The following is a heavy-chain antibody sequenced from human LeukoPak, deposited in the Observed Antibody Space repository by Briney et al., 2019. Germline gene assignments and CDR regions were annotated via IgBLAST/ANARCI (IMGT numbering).Heavy chain of an antibody. CDR3: ATKTPLNPRDC. Sequence: GGSLRLSCAASGFTFSSYAMSWVRQAPGKGLEWLSSISGGGSSTYYADSVKGRFTISRDNSKNTLYLQMNSLSAEDTAVYYCATKTPLNPRDCWGQGTLVTVSS. V-gene: IGHV3-23*01. CDR2: ISGGGSST. CDR1: GFTFSSYA. J-gene: IGHJ4*02.